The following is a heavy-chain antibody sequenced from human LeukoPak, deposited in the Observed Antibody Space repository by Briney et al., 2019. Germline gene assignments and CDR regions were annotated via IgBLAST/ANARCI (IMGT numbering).Heavy chain of an antibody. D-gene: IGHD3-3*01. Sequence: PSETLSLTCTVSGGSISSSSYYWGWIRQPPGKGLEWIGSIYYSGSTYYNPSLTSRVTISVDTSKNQFSLKLSSVTAADTAVYYCARLDTYYDFWSGYPYTYFDYWGQGTLVTVSS. CDR3: ARLDTYYDFWSGYPYTYFDY. J-gene: IGHJ4*02. CDR1: GGSISSSSYY. CDR2: IYYSGST. V-gene: IGHV4-39*01.